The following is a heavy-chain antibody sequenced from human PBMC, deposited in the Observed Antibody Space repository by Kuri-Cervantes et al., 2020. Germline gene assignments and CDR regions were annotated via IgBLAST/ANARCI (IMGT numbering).Heavy chain of an antibody. CDR2: TYYRSKWYS. CDR3: ARGTVDSSSSVASLYYGMDV. J-gene: IGHJ6*02. CDR1: GDSVSSNSAA. V-gene: IGHV6-1*01. Sequence: SQTLSLTCAMSGDSVSSNSAAWNWIRQSPSRGLEWLGRTYYRSKWYSDYAVSVKSRITINADTSKNQFSLQLNSVTPEDTAVYYCARGTVDSSSSVASLYYGMDVWGQGTTVTVSS. D-gene: IGHD6-6*01.